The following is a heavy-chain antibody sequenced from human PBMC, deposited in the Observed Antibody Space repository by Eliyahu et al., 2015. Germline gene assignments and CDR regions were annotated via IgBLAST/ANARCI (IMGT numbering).Heavy chain of an antibody. CDR1: GFSLSTSGVG. V-gene: IGHV2-5*02. Sequence: QITLKESGPTLVKPTQTLTLTCTFSGFSLSTSGVGVGWIRQPPGKALEWLALIYWDDDKRYSPSLKSRLTITKDTSKNQVVLTMTNMDPVDTATYYCAQQGHVLRFLEWFGAGFDPWGQGTLVTVSS. CDR2: IYWDDDK. CDR3: AQQGHVLRFLEWFGAGFDP. J-gene: IGHJ5*02. D-gene: IGHD3-3*01.